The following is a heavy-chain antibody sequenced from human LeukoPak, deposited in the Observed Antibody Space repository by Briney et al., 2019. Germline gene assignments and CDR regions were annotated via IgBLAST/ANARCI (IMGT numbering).Heavy chain of an antibody. CDR1: GDSVSSNSAA. D-gene: IGHD3-22*01. J-gene: IGHJ4*02. Sequence: SQTLSLTCAISGDSVSSNSAAWNWIRQSPSRGLEWLGRTYYRSKWYNDYAVSVKSRITINPDTSKNQFSLQLNSVTPEDTAVYYCARVLEVRPYYYDSSGYYAGSEFDYWGQGTLVTVSS. CDR3: ARVLEVRPYYYDSSGYYAGSEFDY. CDR2: TYYRSKWYN. V-gene: IGHV6-1*01.